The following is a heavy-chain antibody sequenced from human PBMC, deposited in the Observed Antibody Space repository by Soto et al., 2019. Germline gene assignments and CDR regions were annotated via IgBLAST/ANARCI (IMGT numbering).Heavy chain of an antibody. CDR2: ISYDGSNK. D-gene: IGHD3-9*01. Sequence: PGGSLRLSCAASGFTFISYGMHWVRQAPGKGLEWVAVISYDGSNKYYADSVKGRFTISRDNSKNTLYLQMNSLRAEDTAVYYCAKEGQYYDILTGYRSYYGMDVWGQGTTVAVSS. CDR1: GFTFISYG. J-gene: IGHJ6*02. V-gene: IGHV3-30*18. CDR3: AKEGQYYDILTGYRSYYGMDV.